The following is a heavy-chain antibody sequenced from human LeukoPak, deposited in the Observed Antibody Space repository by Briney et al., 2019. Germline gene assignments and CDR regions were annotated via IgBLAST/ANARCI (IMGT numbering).Heavy chain of an antibody. CDR2: IYTSGST. V-gene: IGHV4-4*09. J-gene: IGHJ3*02. Sequence: SETLSLTCTVSGGPISSYYWSWIRQPPGKRLEWIGYIYTSGSTNYSPSLKSRVTISVDTSKNQFSLKLSSVTAADTAVYYCARHEGRGNYVAFDIWGQGTVVTVSS. CDR1: GGPISSYY. D-gene: IGHD1-7*01. CDR3: ARHEGRGNYVAFDI.